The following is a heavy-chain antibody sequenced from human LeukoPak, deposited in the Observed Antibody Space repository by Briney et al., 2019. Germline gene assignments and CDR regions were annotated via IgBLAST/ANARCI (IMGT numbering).Heavy chain of an antibody. CDR2: ISGSGGST. D-gene: IGHD3-22*01. J-gene: IGHJ4*02. Sequence: PGGSLRLSCAASAFTFGIYSMNWIRQAPGEGLEWVSTISGSGGSTYYADSVKGRFTISRDNSKNTLYLQMKSRRADDTAVYYCATAVVVGGDWGEGTLVTVSS. CDR1: AFTFGIYS. CDR3: ATAVVVGGD. V-gene: IGHV3-23*01.